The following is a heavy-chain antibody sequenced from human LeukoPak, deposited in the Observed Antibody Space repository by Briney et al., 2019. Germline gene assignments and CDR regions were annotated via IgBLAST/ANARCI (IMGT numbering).Heavy chain of an antibody. CDR3: ASLSSGWYKDDY. J-gene: IGHJ4*02. CDR1: GSTFSSYS. D-gene: IGHD6-19*01. CDR2: ISSSSSYI. V-gene: IGHV3-21*01. Sequence: GGSLRLSCAASGSTFSSYSMNWVRQAPGKGLEWVSSISSSSSYIYYADSVKGRFTISRDNAKNSLYLQMNSLRAEDTAVYYCASLSSGWYKDDYWGQGTLVTVSS.